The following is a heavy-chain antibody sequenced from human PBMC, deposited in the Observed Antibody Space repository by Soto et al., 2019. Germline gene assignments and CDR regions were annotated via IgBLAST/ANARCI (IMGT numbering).Heavy chain of an antibody. V-gene: IGHV1-69*01. CDR3: ATPTPLRGTIITNINFDY. J-gene: IGHJ4*02. Sequence: QVLLVQSGAEVKKSGSSVKVSCKASGGSFSSYAISWVRQAPGQGLEWMGGIIPVFGTANYAQKFQGRVTITADDSTSTVYMELGSLRSDDTAVYYCATPTPLRGTIITNINFDYWGQGTLVTVSS. CDR1: GGSFSSYA. CDR2: IIPVFGTA. D-gene: IGHD1-7*01.